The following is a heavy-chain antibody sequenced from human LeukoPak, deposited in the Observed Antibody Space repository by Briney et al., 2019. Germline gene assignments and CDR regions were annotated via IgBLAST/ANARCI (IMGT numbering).Heavy chain of an antibody. CDR3: ARDSHSTPFEVGASLDY. Sequence: PGRSLRLSCAASGFTFSSYAMHWVRQAPGKGLEWVAVISYDGSNKYYADSVKGRFTISRDNSKNTLYLLMSSLRAEDTAVYYCARDSHSTPFEVGASLDYWGQGTLVTVSS. CDR2: ISYDGSNK. CDR1: GFTFSSYA. D-gene: IGHD1-26*01. J-gene: IGHJ4*02. V-gene: IGHV3-30*04.